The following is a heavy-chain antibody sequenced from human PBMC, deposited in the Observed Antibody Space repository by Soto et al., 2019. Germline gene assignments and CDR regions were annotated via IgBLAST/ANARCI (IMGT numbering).Heavy chain of an antibody. CDR3: TRGPRSTSTGTGAF. J-gene: IGHJ4*02. CDR1: GLTFSMYW. D-gene: IGHD1-1*01. Sequence: PGGSLRLSCAASGLTFSMYWMHWVRQVPGKGPEWVSRINDDGISTNYADSVKGRFTISRDNAKNTLYLQMNALRVEDTAVYYCTRGPRSTSTGTGAFWGQGTLVTVSS. CDR2: INDDGIST. V-gene: IGHV3-74*01.